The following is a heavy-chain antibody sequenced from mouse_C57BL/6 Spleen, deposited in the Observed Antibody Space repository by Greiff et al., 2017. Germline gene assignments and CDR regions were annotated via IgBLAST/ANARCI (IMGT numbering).Heavy chain of an antibody. Sequence: EVQLQESGGGLVQPGGSMKLSCVASGFTFSNYWMNWVRQSPEKGLEWVAQIRLKSDNYATHYAESVKGRFTISRDDSKSSVYLQMNNLRAEDTGIYYCTVITTVVPYWGQGTTLTVSS. CDR2: IRLKSDNYAT. J-gene: IGHJ2*01. CDR3: TVITTVVPY. D-gene: IGHD1-1*01. CDR1: GFTFSNYW. V-gene: IGHV6-3*01.